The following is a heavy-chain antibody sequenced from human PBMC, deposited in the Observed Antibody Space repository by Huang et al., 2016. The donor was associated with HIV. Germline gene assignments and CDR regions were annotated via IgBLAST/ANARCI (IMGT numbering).Heavy chain of an antibody. CDR1: GFTFSSHA. CDR3: ARDSGYSINWSLGNY. J-gene: IGHJ4*02. V-gene: IGHV3-30-3*01. D-gene: IGHD6-13*01. Sequence: QVQLVESGGGVVQPGRSLRLSCAASGFTFSSHAMHWVRQAPGKGREWVALIAYDGNNRYYADSVKGLFTVSRDNSKNTLYLQMNSLRPDDTAVYYCARDSGYSINWSLGNYWGQGTLATVSS. CDR2: IAYDGNNR.